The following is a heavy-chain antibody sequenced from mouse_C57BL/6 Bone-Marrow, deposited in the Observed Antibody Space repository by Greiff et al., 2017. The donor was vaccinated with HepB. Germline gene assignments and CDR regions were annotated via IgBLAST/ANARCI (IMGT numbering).Heavy chain of an antibody. Sequence: VKLQQPGAELVMPGASVKLSCKASGYTFTSYWMHWVKQRPGQGLEWIGEIDPSDSYTNYNQKFKGKSTLTVDKSSSTAYMQLSSLTSEDSAVYYCAREGGLLGYFDYWGQGTTLTVSS. D-gene: IGHD3-1*01. CDR3: AREGGLLGYFDY. V-gene: IGHV1-69*01. CDR1: GYTFTSYW. J-gene: IGHJ2*01. CDR2: IDPSDSYT.